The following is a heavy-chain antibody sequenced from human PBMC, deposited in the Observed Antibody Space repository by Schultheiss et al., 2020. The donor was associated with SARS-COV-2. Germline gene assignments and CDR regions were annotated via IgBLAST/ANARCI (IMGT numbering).Heavy chain of an antibody. CDR2: ISYDGSNK. CDR1: GFTFSSYG. J-gene: IGHJ4*02. D-gene: IGHD2-2*01. Sequence: GESLKISCAASGFTFSSYGMHWVRQAPGKGLEWVAVISYDGSNKYYADSVKGRFTISRDNSKNTLYLQMSSLRVEDTAVYFCASYGYCSSTTCYPSHWGQGTPVTVSS. V-gene: IGHV3-30*12. CDR3: ASYGYCSSTTCYPSH.